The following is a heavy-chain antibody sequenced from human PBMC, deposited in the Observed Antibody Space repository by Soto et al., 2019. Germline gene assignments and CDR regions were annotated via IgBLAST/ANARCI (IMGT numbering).Heavy chain of an antibody. D-gene: IGHD6-19*01. Sequence: QVPLVQSGAEVKKPGASVKVSCKASGYTFTSNAMHWVRQAPGQRLEWMGWINAGNGNTKYSQKFQGRVTITRDTSASTAYMELSSLRSEDTAVYYCARDRSRFIAGAAILPGWFDPWGQGTLVTVSS. CDR3: ARDRSRFIAGAAILPGWFDP. CDR2: INAGNGNT. CDR1: GYTFTSNA. J-gene: IGHJ5*02. V-gene: IGHV1-3*01.